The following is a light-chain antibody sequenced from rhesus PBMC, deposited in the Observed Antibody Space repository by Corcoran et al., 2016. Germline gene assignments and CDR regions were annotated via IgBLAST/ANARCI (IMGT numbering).Light chain of an antibody. V-gene: IGKV1-33*02. CDR2: DAS. Sequence: DIQMTQSPSSLSASVGDTVTITCQASQDISKDFAWYQQRPGKAPTLLIYDASSLQLGVPPSFSGSGSGTDFTLTISSFQSEDFSTYYCQQYKTYPLTFGGGTKVEIK. CDR1: QDISKD. CDR3: QQYKTYPLT. J-gene: IGKJ4*01.